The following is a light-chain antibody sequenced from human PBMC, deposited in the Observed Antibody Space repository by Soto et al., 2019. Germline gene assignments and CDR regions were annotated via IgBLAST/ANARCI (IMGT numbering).Light chain of an antibody. J-gene: IGKJ4*01. Sequence: DVQMTQSPSSLSASVGDRVTITCRASQDINSWLAWNQQKPGKAPKSLIYVASSLQTGVPLRFSGSGSGTVFTLTISSLQPEDSATYYCQQYNIYPLTFGGGTKVEIK. CDR1: QDINSW. V-gene: IGKV1D-16*01. CDR3: QQYNIYPLT. CDR2: VAS.